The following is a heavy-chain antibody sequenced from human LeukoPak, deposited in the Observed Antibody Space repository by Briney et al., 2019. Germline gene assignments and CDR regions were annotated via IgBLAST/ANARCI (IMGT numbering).Heavy chain of an antibody. CDR1: GYAFTSYD. CDR3: ARGFDLSIPHRGLDV. V-gene: IGHV1-8*01. J-gene: IGHJ6*04. CDR2: MNPSSGNS. Sequence: GASVKDSCKASGYAFTSYDINWVRQATGQGLEWMGWMNPSSGNSGLALKFQGRLTMTRNPSINTASMELRSLRSEDTAIYYCARGFDLSIPHRGLDVWGNGTTVIVSS. D-gene: IGHD2-21*01.